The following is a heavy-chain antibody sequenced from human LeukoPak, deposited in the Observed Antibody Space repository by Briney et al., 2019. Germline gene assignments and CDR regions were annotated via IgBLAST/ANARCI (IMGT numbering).Heavy chain of an antibody. CDR2: ISGGGTTI. J-gene: IGHJ4*02. CDR3: ARVHGWAFDY. CDR1: GFIFRDYY. V-gene: IGHV3-11*01. D-gene: IGHD3-10*01. Sequence: SGGSLRLSCAASGFIFRDYYMTWIRQAPGKGLEWVSYISGGGTTIYSADSVKGRFTVSRDNAKQSLSLEMNSLKTEDTAVYYCARVHGWAFDYWGQGALVTVSS.